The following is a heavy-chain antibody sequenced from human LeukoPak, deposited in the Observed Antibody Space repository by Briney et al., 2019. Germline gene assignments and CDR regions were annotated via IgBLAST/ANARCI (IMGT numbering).Heavy chain of an antibody. CDR3: ARTSTGRPLDI. Sequence: GGSLRLSCAASGFTFSDHYMEWVRQAPGKGLEWVARIRNKANSYTTEYAASVEGRITISRDDSKNSLYLQVNSPKTEDTALYYCARTSTGRPLDIWGQGTVVTVSS. D-gene: IGHD1-14*01. J-gene: IGHJ3*02. V-gene: IGHV3-72*01. CDR1: GFTFSDHY. CDR2: IRNKANSYTT.